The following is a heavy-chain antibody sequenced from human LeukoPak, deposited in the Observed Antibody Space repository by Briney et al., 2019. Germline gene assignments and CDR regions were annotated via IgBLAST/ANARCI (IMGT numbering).Heavy chain of an antibody. D-gene: IGHD3-10*01. J-gene: IGHJ5*02. CDR2: IYYSGST. V-gene: IGHV4-30-4*08. Sequence: PSETLSLTCTVSGGSISSGDYYWSWIRQPPGKGLEWTGYIYYSGSTYYNPSLKSRVTISVDTSKNQFSLKLSSVTAADTAVYYCARGRYGSGSSLWFDPWGQGTLVTVSS. CDR1: GGSISSGDYY. CDR3: ARGRYGSGSSLWFDP.